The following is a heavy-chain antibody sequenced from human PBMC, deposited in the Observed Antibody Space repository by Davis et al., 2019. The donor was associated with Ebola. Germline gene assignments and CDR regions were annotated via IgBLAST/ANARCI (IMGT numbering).Heavy chain of an antibody. V-gene: IGHV3-64D*08. CDR3: GGYCSSTSCYFNWFDP. CDR1: GFTFSSYA. Sequence: GESLKISCSASGFTFSSYAMHWVRQAPGKGLEYVSAISSNGGSTYYADSVKGRFTISRDNSKNTLYLQMSSLRAEDTAVYYCGGYCSSTSCYFNWFDPWGQGTLVTVSS. J-gene: IGHJ5*02. D-gene: IGHD2-2*01. CDR2: ISSNGGST.